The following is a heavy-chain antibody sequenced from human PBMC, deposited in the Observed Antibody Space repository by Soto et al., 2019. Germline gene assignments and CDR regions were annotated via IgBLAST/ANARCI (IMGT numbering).Heavy chain of an antibody. CDR2: IKQDGSEK. Sequence: QPGGSLRLSCVASGFNFGDYSMNWVRQAPGKGLEWVANIKQDGSEKYYVDSVKGRFTISRDNARNSLYLQMNSLRVEDTAVYYCARDWIINSWGRGTLVTVSS. D-gene: IGHD3-10*01. CDR3: ARDWIINS. CDR1: GFNFGDYS. J-gene: IGHJ4*02. V-gene: IGHV3-7*01.